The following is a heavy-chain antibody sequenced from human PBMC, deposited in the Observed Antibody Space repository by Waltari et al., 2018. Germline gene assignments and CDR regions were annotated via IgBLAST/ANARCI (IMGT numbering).Heavy chain of an antibody. Sequence: QVQLVQSGAEVKKPGASVKVSCKASGYTFTGYYIPWVRHDPGQGLEWLGWINPNSGGTNSAQKFQGRVTMTRDTSISTAYIDLSRLGSDDTAVYYCARRHSGSSYSFDFWGQGTLVTVSS. CDR3: ARRHSGSSYSFDF. CDR1: GYTFTGYY. D-gene: IGHD6-13*01. CDR2: INPNSGGT. V-gene: IGHV1-2*02. J-gene: IGHJ4*02.